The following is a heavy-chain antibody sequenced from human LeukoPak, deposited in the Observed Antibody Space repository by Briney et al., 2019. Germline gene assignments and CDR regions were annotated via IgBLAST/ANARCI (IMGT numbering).Heavy chain of an antibody. CDR1: GFPFSTYT. CDR3: AKALLYDYWRSGFDY. V-gene: IGHV3-23*01. J-gene: IGHJ4*02. D-gene: IGHD5/OR15-5a*01. Sequence: GGSLRLSCAASGFPFSTYTISWVRQAPGKGLEWVSTISGSGRTTYYADSVKGRFTLSRDNSKNMLYLQMNSLRAEDTAVYYCAKALLYDYWRSGFDYWGQGTLVTVSS. CDR2: ISGSGRTT.